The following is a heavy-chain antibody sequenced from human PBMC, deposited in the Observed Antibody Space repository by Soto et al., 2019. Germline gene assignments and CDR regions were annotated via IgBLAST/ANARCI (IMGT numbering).Heavy chain of an antibody. CDR3: ARAQGATKYRFYYYGMDV. CDR1: GYTFTSYY. V-gene: IGHV1-46*01. J-gene: IGHJ6*02. CDR2: INPSGGST. Sequence: ASVKVSCKASGYTFTSYYMHWVRQAPGQGLEWMGIINPSGGSTSYAQKFQGRVTMTRDTSTSTVYMELSSLRSEDTAVYYCARAQGATKYRFYYYGMDVWGQGTTVTVSS. D-gene: IGHD1-1*01.